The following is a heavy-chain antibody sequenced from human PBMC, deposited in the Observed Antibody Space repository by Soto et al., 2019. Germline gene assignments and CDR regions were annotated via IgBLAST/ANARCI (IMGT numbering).Heavy chain of an antibody. CDR3: ARWNSYGYYFDY. CDR1: GFSFSDYA. V-gene: IGHV3-7*01. D-gene: IGHD5-18*01. CDR2: INQDRSEK. Sequence: PGGSLRLSCAVSGFSFSDYAMSWVRQAPGKGLEWVANINQDRSEKYYVDSVKGRFTISRDNAKNSLYLQMDSLRAEDTAVYYCARWNSYGYYFDYWGQGTLVTVSS. J-gene: IGHJ4*02.